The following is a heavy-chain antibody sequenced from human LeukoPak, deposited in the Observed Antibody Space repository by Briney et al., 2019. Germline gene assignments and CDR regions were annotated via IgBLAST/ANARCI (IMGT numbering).Heavy chain of an antibody. CDR2: ISGSGGTT. CDR1: GFTFDDYG. CDR3: AKDRTSWYYFDY. V-gene: IGHV3-23*01. Sequence: GGSLRLSCAASGFTFDDYGMSWVRQAPGKGLEWVSDISGSGGTTYYADSVKGRFTISRDNSKNTLYLQMNSLRAEDTAVYYCAKDRTSWYYFDYWGQGTLVTVSS. J-gene: IGHJ4*02.